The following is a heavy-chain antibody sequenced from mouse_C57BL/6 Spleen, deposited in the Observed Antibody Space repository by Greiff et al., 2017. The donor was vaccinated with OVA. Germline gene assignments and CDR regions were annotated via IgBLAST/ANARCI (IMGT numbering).Heavy chain of an antibody. CDR1: GYTFTSYW. CDR3: AREEAGTWFAY. J-gene: IGHJ3*01. V-gene: IGHV1-64*01. CDR2: IHPNSGST. D-gene: IGHD4-1*01. Sequence: QVQLQQPGAELVKPGASVKLSCKASGYTFTSYWMHWVKQRPVQGLEWIGMIHPNSGSTNYNEKFKSKATLTVDKSSSTAYMQLSSLTSEDAAVYYCAREEAGTWFAYWGQGTLVTVSA.